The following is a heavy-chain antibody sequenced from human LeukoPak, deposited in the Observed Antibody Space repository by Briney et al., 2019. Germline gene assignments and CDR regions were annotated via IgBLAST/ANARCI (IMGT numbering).Heavy chain of an antibody. D-gene: IGHD4-17*01. CDR3: TRPLISDYGDYVNY. Sequence: GGSLRLSCAASGFTFSGSAMHWFRQASVKGLEWVGRIRSKANSYATAYAASVRGRFTISRDDSKNTAYLQMNSLKTEDTAAYYCTRPLISDYGDYVNYWGQGTLVTVSS. J-gene: IGHJ4*02. V-gene: IGHV3-73*01. CDR2: IRSKANSYAT. CDR1: GFTFSGSA.